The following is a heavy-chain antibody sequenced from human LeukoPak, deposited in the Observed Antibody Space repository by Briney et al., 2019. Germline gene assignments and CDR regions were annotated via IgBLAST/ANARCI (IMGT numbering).Heavy chain of an antibody. V-gene: IGHV3-64D*06. CDR1: GFTFSSYA. Sequence: GGSLRLSCSASGFTFSSYAMDWVRQAPGKGLEYVSTISSSGGSTYYADSVKGRFTISRDDSKNTLYLRMSSLRAEDTAAYYCVKEGDYGYYFDYWGQGTLVTVSS. CDR2: ISSSGGST. D-gene: IGHD3-16*01. CDR3: VKEGDYGYYFDY. J-gene: IGHJ4*02.